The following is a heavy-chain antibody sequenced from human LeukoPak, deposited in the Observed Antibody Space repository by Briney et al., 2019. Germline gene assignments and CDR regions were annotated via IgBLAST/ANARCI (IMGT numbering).Heavy chain of an antibody. V-gene: IGHV3-30*04. Sequence: GGSLRLSCAASGFTFSSYAMHWVRQAPGKGLEFVAVISYDGNSKYYADSVKGRFTISRDNSKNTLYLQVNSLRAEDTAVYYCANIPPATVTPYYFQYWGPGTLVTVSS. CDR3: ANIPPATVTPYYFQY. J-gene: IGHJ4*02. CDR1: GFTFSSYA. CDR2: ISYDGNSK. D-gene: IGHD4-17*01.